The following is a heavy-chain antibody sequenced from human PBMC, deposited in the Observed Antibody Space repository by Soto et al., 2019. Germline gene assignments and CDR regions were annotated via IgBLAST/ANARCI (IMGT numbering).Heavy chain of an antibody. D-gene: IGHD6-19*01. V-gene: IGHV3-30*03. CDR1: GFTFSSYG. J-gene: IGHJ4*02. CDR2: ISYDGSNK. Sequence: PGGSLRLSCADSGFTFSSYGMHWVRQAPGKGLEWVAVISYDGSNKYYADSVKGRFTISRDNAKNTLYLQMNSLRAEDTAVYYCARISSGWYYFDYWGQGT. CDR3: ARISSGWYYFDY.